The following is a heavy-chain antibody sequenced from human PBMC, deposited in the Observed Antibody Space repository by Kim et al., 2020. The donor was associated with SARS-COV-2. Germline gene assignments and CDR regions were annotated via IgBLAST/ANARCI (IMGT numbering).Heavy chain of an antibody. V-gene: IGHV3-21*06. CDR2: ISSTSSYI. CDR1: GFTFTTYS. Sequence: GGSLRLSCVASGFTFTTYSMNWVRQAPGKGLEWVSSISSTSSYINYADSLKGRFTISRDNAKNSLFLEMNSLRAEDTGVYYCARDRAPRRIAVDCTDYYDGMDVWGQGATFTVSS. D-gene: IGHD6-19*01. CDR3: ARDRAPRRIAVDCTDYYDGMDV. J-gene: IGHJ6*02.